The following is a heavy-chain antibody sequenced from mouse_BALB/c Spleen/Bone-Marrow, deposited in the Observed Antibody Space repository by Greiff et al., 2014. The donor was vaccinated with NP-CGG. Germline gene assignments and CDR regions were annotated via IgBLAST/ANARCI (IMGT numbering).Heavy chain of an antibody. CDR1: GYTFTSYV. V-gene: IGHV1-14*01. Sequence: VQLKQSGPELVKPGASVKMSCKASGYTFTSYVMHWVKQKPGQGLEWIGYINPYNDGTKYNEKFKGKATLTSDKSSSTAYMELSSLTSEDSAVYYCARGGRYDASWFAYWGQGTLVTVSA. D-gene: IGHD2-14*01. CDR2: INPYNDGT. CDR3: ARGGRYDASWFAY. J-gene: IGHJ3*01.